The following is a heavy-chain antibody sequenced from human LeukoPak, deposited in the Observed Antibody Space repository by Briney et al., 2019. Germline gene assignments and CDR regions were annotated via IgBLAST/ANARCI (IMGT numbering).Heavy chain of an antibody. V-gene: IGHV3-43*02. CDR2: ISGDGGST. CDR1: GFTFDDYA. Sequence: GGSLRLSCAASGFTFDDYAMHWVRQAPGKGLEWVSLISGDGGSTYCADSVKGRFTISRDNSKNSLYLQMNSLRTEDTALYYYGKIIAAGYYYYYMDVWGKGTTVTVSS. CDR3: GKIIAAGYYYYYMDV. D-gene: IGHD6-13*01. J-gene: IGHJ6*03.